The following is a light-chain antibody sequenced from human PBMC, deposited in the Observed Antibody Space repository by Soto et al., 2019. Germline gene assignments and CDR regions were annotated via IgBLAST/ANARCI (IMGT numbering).Light chain of an antibody. V-gene: IGLV2-8*01. J-gene: IGLJ2*01. CDR2: EVT. Sequence: QSVLTQPPSASGSPGQSVTISCTGTSSDVGIYSYVSWYQQHPGEAPKLMIYEVTKRPSGVPDRFSGSKSGNTASLTVSGLQAEDEADYYCSSYGGSNNLIFGRGTKLTVL. CDR1: SSDVGIYSY. CDR3: SSYGGSNNLI.